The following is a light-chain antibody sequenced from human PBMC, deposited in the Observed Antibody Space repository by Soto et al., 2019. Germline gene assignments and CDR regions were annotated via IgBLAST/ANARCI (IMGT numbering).Light chain of an antibody. J-gene: IGKJ1*01. CDR2: DAS. CDR3: QQRSNWT. Sequence: EIVMTQSPATLSVSPGERATLSCRASQSVSTKLAWYQQKPGQAPRLLINDASTRATGVPARFSGWGSGTEFTLTISSLQSEDFAVYYCQQRSNWTFGQGTKVDIK. V-gene: IGKV3-15*01. CDR1: QSVSTK.